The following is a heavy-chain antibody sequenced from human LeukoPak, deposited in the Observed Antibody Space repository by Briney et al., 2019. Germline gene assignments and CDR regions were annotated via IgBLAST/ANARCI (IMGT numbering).Heavy chain of an antibody. V-gene: IGHV4-59*12. Sequence: SETLSLTCTVSGGSITGDDWTWIRQPPGKGLEWIGYIYYSGSSNYNPSLNSRVTISIHTSKNQFSLNLSSVTAADTAVYYCAREAYYYGSGSQFVKYSQHWGQGTLVTVSS. J-gene: IGHJ1*01. D-gene: IGHD3-10*01. CDR1: GGSITGDD. CDR2: IYYSGSS. CDR3: AREAYYYGSGSQFVKYSQH.